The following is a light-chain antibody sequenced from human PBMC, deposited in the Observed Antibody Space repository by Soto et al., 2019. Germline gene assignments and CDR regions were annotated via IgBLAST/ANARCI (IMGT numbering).Light chain of an antibody. CDR1: QSVNAN. V-gene: IGKV3-15*01. J-gene: IGKJ1*01. Sequence: EVVMTQSPATLSVSPGERATLSCRASQSVNANLAWYQQKPGQAPRLLIHGASNRATGIPARFSGSGCGTEFSRTISSLQSEDIAVYYCQQYNTWLWTFGQGTKVEIK. CDR3: QQYNTWLWT. CDR2: GAS.